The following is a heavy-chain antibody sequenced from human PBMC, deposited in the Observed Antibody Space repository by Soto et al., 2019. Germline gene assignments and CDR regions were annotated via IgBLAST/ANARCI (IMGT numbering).Heavy chain of an antibody. J-gene: IGHJ5*02. V-gene: IGHV4-39*01. CDR1: GGSISSSSYY. CDR2: IYYSGST. D-gene: IGHD3-9*01. Sequence: SETLSLTCTVSGGSISSSSYYWGWIRQPPGKGLEWIGSIYYSGSTYYNPSLKSRVTISVDTSKNQFSLKLSSVTAADTAVYYCARHVRDFDWLLSVKNWFDPWGQGTLVTVSS. CDR3: ARHVRDFDWLLSVKNWFDP.